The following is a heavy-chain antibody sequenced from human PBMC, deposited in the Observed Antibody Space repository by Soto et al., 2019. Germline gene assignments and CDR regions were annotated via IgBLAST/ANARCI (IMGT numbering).Heavy chain of an antibody. CDR1: GGSISSYY. D-gene: IGHD3-3*01. J-gene: IGHJ4*02. CDR3: ARGDPAEGVVITHFDY. CDR2: SYYSGST. V-gene: IGHV4-59*01. Sequence: QVQLQESGPGLVKPSETLSLTCTVSGGSISSYYWSWIRQPPGKGLEWIGYSYYSGSTNYNPSLKSRVTISVDTSKNQFSLKLSSVTAADTAVYYCARGDPAEGVVITHFDYWGQGTLVNVSS.